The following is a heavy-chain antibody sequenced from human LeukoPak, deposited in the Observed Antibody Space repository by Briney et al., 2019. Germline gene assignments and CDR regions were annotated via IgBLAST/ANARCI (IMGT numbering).Heavy chain of an antibody. Sequence: PGGSLRLSCTASGFTFGDYSMSWFRRAPGKGLEWVGFIRSKAYGGTTEYAASVKGRFTISRDDSRGIAYLQMNSLETEDTAVYYCARAAIVVVPAAILPEDYWGQGTLVTVSS. CDR1: GFTFGDYS. V-gene: IGHV3-49*03. CDR3: ARAAIVVVPAAILPEDY. D-gene: IGHD2-2*01. J-gene: IGHJ4*02. CDR2: IRSKAYGGTT.